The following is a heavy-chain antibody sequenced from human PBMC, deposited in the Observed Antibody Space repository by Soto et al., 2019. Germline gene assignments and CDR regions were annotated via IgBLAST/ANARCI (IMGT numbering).Heavy chain of an antibody. J-gene: IGHJ4*02. D-gene: IGHD6-19*01. CDR1: GFNFKKFA. CDR3: AKADGEQWLIPHLDN. Sequence: EVQLLEPGGGVVQPGGSLRLSCEASGFNFKKFAMGWVRQAPGEGLEWVSGISCCGGSTFYADSVKGRFSLARDDSKNTLSLQLNSLRVEDTAHYYCAKADGEQWLIPHLDNWGQGTLVTVS. V-gene: IGHV3-23*01. CDR2: ISCCGGST.